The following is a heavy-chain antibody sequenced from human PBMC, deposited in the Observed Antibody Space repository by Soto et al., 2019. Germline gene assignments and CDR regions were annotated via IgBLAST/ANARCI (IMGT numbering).Heavy chain of an antibody. CDR1: GYTFTNYA. CDR2: INAGDGNT. J-gene: IGHJ4*02. Sequence: QVQLVQSGADVKKPGASVKVSCKASGYTFTNYAIHWVRQAPGQSLEWMGRINAGDGNTRYPQNAQGRVTITRDPSASTAYMELSSLRSEDTAVYYCARFSGDGSGNNFDNWGQGTLVTVSS. V-gene: IGHV1-3*01. CDR3: ARFSGDGSGNNFDN. D-gene: IGHD3-10*01.